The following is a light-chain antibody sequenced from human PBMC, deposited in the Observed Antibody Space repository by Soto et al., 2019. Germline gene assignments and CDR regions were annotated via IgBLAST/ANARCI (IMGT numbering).Light chain of an antibody. V-gene: IGLV6-57*04. Sequence: NFMLTQPHSVSESPGKTVTISCTRSSGSIAANYVQWHQQRPGSAPLTVIYDDDQRPSGVPDRFSGSIDRSSNSASLTISGLKTEDEANYYCQSYDSRNVVFGGGTKLTVL. CDR2: DDD. CDR1: SGSIAANY. J-gene: IGLJ2*01. CDR3: QSYDSRNVV.